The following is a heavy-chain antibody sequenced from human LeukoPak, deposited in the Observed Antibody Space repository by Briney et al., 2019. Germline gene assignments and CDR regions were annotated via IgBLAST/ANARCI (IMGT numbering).Heavy chain of an antibody. D-gene: IGHD6-19*01. J-gene: IGHJ4*02. CDR3: ARDRRSGYSSGWPRFDY. CDR1: GFSFSSYW. V-gene: IGHV3-7*01. Sequence: GGSLRLSCAASGFSFSSYWMTWVRQAPGKGLEWVANIKEDGSDKYYVDSVKGRFTISRDNAKNSLYLQMNSLRAEDTAVYYCARDRRSGYSSGWPRFDYWGQGTLVTVSS. CDR2: IKEDGSDK.